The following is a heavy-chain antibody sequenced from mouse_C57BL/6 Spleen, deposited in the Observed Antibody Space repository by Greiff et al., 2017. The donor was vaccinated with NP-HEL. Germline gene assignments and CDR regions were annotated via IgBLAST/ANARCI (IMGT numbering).Heavy chain of an antibody. CDR2: INPYNGGT. J-gene: IGHJ2*01. V-gene: IGHV1-19*01. D-gene: IGHD2-5*01. CDR3: ARSLYYSNPDY. CDR1: GYTFTDYY. Sequence: VHVKQSGPVLVKPGASVKMSCKASGYTFTDYYMNWVKQSHGKSLEWIGVINPYNGGTSYNQKFKGKATLTVDKSSSTAYMELNSLTSEDSAVYYCARSLYYSNPDYWGQGTTLTVSS.